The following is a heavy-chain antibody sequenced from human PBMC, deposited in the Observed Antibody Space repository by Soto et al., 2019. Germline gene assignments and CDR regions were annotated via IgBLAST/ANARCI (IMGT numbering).Heavy chain of an antibody. CDR1: GFTFSAYS. CDR2: ISGDRAYI. Sequence: GGSLRLSCVASGFTFSAYSMNWVRQAPGKGLEWLSYISGDRAYIYYADSVRGRFTISRDNAENLLYLQMDNLRDEDTALYYCARQVYTVVTPMDFWGQGTLVTVSS. J-gene: IGHJ4*02. CDR3: ARQVYTVVTPMDF. V-gene: IGHV3-48*02. D-gene: IGHD2-21*02.